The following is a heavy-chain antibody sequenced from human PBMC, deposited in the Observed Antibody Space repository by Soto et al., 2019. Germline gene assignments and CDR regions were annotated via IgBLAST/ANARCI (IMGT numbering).Heavy chain of an antibody. CDR1: GFTFSSYW. CDR3: ATSRTFDY. CDR2: IKQDGSEK. V-gene: IGHV3-7*01. J-gene: IGHJ4*02. D-gene: IGHD6-13*01. Sequence: GGSLRLSCEASGFTFSSYWMNWVRQAPGKGLEWVANIKQDGSEKYYVDSLKGRFTISRDNAKNSLYLQMNSLRAEDTAVYYCATSRTFDYWGQGTLVRVS.